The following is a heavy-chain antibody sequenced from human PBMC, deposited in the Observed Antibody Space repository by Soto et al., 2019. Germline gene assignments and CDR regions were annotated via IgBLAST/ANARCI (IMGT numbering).Heavy chain of an antibody. Sequence: PGGSLRLSCVASGFIFQNFGMQWVRQVPGKGLECVSGINWNGNKVGYADSVKGRFTISRDNAKTSLFLQMDSLRSEDTAFYYCAKDRGSSLVVISDWGQGTLVTVSS. CDR2: INWNGNKV. CDR1: GFIFQNFG. J-gene: IGHJ4*02. V-gene: IGHV3-9*01. D-gene: IGHD2-21*01. CDR3: AKDRGSSLVVISD.